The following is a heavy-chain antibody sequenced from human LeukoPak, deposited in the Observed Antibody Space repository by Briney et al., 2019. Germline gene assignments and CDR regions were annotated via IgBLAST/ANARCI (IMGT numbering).Heavy chain of an antibody. J-gene: IGHJ4*02. D-gene: IGHD3-10*01. CDR1: GYAMSSSDW. Sequence: KASDTLSLTCGVSGYAMSSSDWWGWIRQPPEKELEWIGYIYYSGSADYNPSLKSRVTMSIDTSNNQFSLRLSSVTALDTAIYYCAGGGKYYWAPDFWGQGTLVTVSS. CDR2: IYYSGSA. V-gene: IGHV4-28*06. CDR3: AGGGKYYWAPDF.